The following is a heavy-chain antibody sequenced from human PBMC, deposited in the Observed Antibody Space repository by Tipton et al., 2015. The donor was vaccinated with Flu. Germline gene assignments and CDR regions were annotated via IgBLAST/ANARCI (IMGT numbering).Heavy chain of an antibody. D-gene: IGHD3-9*01. CDR2: IYYSGTT. CDR1: GGSISSYTYY. Sequence: TLSLTCTVSGGSISSYTYYWGWFRQSPGTGLEWIGSIYYSGTTYYNPSLKSRVTMSIDTSKNQFSLKVTFVTAADTAVYYCAKEGSYNILTNYYNKGVDPWGQGTLVLVSS. CDR3: AKEGSYNILTNYYNKGVDP. J-gene: IGHJ5*02. V-gene: IGHV4-39*07.